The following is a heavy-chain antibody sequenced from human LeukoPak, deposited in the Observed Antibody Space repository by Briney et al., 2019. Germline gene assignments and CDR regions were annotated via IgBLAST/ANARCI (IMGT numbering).Heavy chain of an antibody. D-gene: IGHD3-22*01. V-gene: IGHV5-51*01. CDR3: ATRLSGYYVYYFDY. CDR1: GYSFTSYW. Sequence: GESLKISCKGSGYSFTSYWIGWVRQMPGKGLGWMGIIYPGASDTRYNPSFQGQVTISADKSISTAYLQWSSLKASDTAMYYCATRLSGYYVYYFDYWGQGTLVTVSS. J-gene: IGHJ4*02. CDR2: IYPGASDT.